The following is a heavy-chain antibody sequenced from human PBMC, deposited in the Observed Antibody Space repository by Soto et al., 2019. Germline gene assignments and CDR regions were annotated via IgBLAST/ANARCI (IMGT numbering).Heavy chain of an antibody. CDR2: ISYGGST. V-gene: IGHV4-31*03. CDR3: AGVTLDRHGYNCWFAP. Sequence: QVQLQESGPGLVKPSQTLSLTCSVSGGSITSGGYYWSWIRQHPGKGLEGIGYISYGGSTYYNPSLESRVIISVDTSKNQFALKLTSVTAADAAVYYCAGVTLDRHGYNCWFAPWGQGTLVTVSS. J-gene: IGHJ5*02. D-gene: IGHD5-12*01. CDR1: GGSITSGGYY.